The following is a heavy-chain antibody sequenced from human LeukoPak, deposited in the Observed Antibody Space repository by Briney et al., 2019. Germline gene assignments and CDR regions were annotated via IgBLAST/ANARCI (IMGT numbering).Heavy chain of an antibody. CDR1: GFTFSSYA. V-gene: IGHV3-23*01. Sequence: GGSLRLSCAASGFTFSSYAMSWVRQAPGKGLEWVSAISGSGGSTYYADSVKGRFTISRDNSKNTLYLQMNSLRPEDTAIYYCAKRVVTGNYFDYWGQGTLVTVSS. J-gene: IGHJ4*02. D-gene: IGHD3-22*01. CDR2: ISGSGGST. CDR3: AKRVVTGNYFDY.